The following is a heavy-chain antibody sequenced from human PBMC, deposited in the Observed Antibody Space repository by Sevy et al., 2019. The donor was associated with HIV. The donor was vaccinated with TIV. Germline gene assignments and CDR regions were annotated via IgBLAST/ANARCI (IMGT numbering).Heavy chain of an antibody. D-gene: IGHD3-16*01. Sequence: GGYLRLSCAASGFTFNIYGMHWVRQAPGKGLERVEVIWKDGNNKLNADSVRGRFTFSGDNSRGTLSLQMDSLRVEDTAVYYCVREKGPFTAFDIWGQGTMVTV. CDR1: GFTFNIYG. CDR3: VREKGPFTAFDI. V-gene: IGHV3-33*04. J-gene: IGHJ3*02. CDR2: IWKDGNNK.